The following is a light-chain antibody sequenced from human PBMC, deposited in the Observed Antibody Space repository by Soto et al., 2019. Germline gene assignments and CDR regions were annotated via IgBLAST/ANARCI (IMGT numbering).Light chain of an antibody. J-gene: IGKJ2*01. CDR2: GAS. V-gene: IGKV3-15*01. CDR1: QSVSIN. CDR3: QQYNNWPPTFT. Sequence: EIVMTQSPATLSVSPGERATLSCRASQSVSINLAWYQQKPGQAPRLLIYGASTRATGIPARFSGSGSGTEFTLTISSLQSEDFAVYYCQQYNNWPPTFTFGQGTKLEIK.